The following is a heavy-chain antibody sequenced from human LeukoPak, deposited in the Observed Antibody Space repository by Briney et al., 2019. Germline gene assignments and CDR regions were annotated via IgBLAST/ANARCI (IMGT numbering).Heavy chain of an antibody. D-gene: IGHD3-10*01. Sequence: SQTLSLTCTVSGGSISSGGYYWSWIRQHPGKGLEWIAYIYYSGSTYYNPSLKSRVTMSVDTSQNHFSMNLSSVTVADTAVYYCARASYGSGNWFDPWGQGTLVTVSS. CDR3: ARASYGSGNWFDP. CDR1: GGSISSGGYY. J-gene: IGHJ5*02. V-gene: IGHV4-31*03. CDR2: IYYSGST.